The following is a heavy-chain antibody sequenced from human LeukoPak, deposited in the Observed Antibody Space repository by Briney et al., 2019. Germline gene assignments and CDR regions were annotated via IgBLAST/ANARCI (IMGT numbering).Heavy chain of an antibody. CDR3: ARDRKPMGTDAFDI. Sequence: ASVKVSCKASGGTFSNYAINWVRQAPGQGLEWMGGIIPIFGTANYVQKFQGRVTINADKFTSTAYMELSSLKSEDTAVYFCARDRKPMGTDAFDIWGQGTMVTVSS. CDR2: IIPIFGTA. D-gene: IGHD3-10*01. J-gene: IGHJ3*02. CDR1: GGTFSNYA. V-gene: IGHV1-69*06.